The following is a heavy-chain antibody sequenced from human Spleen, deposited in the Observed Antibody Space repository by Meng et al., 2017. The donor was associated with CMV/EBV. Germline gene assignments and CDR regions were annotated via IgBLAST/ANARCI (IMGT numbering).Heavy chain of an antibody. CDR3: AKSVLGYCSSCLYYFDY. J-gene: IGHJ4*02. Sequence: GESLKISCAVSGFTFSSNAMSWVRQAPGKGLEWVSVISGSGGSTYYADSVKGRLTISRDNSKNTLYLQMNSLRAEDTAVYYCAKSVLGYCSSCLYYFDYWGQGTLVTVSS. CDR1: GFTFSSNA. CDR2: ISGSGGST. V-gene: IGHV3-23*01. D-gene: IGHD2-2*01.